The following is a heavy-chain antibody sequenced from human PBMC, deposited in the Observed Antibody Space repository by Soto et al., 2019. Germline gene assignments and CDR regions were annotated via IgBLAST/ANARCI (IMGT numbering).Heavy chain of an antibody. CDR1: GCSISSNSYY. J-gene: IGHJ4*02. D-gene: IGHD3-22*01. Sequence: SETLSLTCTFSGCSISSNSYYLGWIRQPPGKGLEWIGSIYYSGNTYYNPSLKSRVTISVDTSKNQFSVNLSSVTAADTAVYYCARQRGGYYDSSSNLYYFDYWGQGTLVTVSS. CDR3: ARQRGGYYDSSSNLYYFDY. V-gene: IGHV4-39*01. CDR2: IYYSGNT.